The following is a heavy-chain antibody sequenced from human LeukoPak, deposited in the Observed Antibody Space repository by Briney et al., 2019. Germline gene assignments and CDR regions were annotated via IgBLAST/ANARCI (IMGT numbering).Heavy chain of an antibody. J-gene: IGHJ4*02. CDR2: IKPKTDSETT. CDR3: IAPLPYSAQ. Sequence: GGSLRLSCAASGFTFSNAYMNWVRQAPGKGLEWVGRIKPKTDSETTEYAAPVKDRFSISRDDSKSMMYLQMNSLKTEDTAVYYCIAPLPYSAQGGQGTLVTVSS. V-gene: IGHV3-15*07. CDR1: GFTFSNAY. D-gene: IGHD2-21*01.